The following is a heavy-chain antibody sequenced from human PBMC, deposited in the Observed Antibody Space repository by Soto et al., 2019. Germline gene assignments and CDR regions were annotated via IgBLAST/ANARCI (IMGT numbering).Heavy chain of an antibody. CDR1: GGSISSGGYS. CDR2: IYHSGST. Sequence: SETLSLTCAVSGGSISSGGYSWSWIRQPPGKGLEWIGYIYHSGSTYYNPSLKSRVTISVDKSKNQFSLKLSSVTAADTAVYYCASAGGGYSNNCINNWGQGTLVTVSS. CDR3: ASAGGGYSNNCINN. V-gene: IGHV4-30-2*01. D-gene: IGHD4-4*01. J-gene: IGHJ4*02.